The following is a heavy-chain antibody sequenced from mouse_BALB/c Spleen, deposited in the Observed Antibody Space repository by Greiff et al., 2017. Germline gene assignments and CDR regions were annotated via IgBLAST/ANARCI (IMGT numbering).Heavy chain of an antibody. CDR3: ARDGDYDGGFAY. D-gene: IGHD2-4*01. J-gene: IGHJ3*01. CDR1: GFTFSSFG. Sequence: EVQLVESGGGLVQPGGSLKLSCAASGFTFSSFGMHWVRQAPEKGLEWVAYISSGSSTIYYADTVKGRFTISRDNPKNTLFLQMTSLRSEDTAMYYCARDGDYDGGFAYWGQGTLVTVSA. V-gene: IGHV5-17*02. CDR2: ISSGSSTI.